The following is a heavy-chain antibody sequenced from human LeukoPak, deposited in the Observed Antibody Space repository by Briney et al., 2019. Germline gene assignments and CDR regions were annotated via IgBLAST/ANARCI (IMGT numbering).Heavy chain of an antibody. CDR2: INPNSGGT. CDR3: ARGGQQLVPSAASGGYYYYYMDV. V-gene: IGHV1-2*02. J-gene: IGHJ6*03. CDR1: GYTFTGYY. D-gene: IGHD6-13*01. Sequence: ASVKVSCKASGYTFTGYYMHWVRQAPGQGLEWMGWINPNSGGTNYAQKFQGRVTMTRDTSISTAYMELSSLRSEDTAVYYCARGGQQLVPSAASGGYYYYYMDVWGKGTTVTVSS.